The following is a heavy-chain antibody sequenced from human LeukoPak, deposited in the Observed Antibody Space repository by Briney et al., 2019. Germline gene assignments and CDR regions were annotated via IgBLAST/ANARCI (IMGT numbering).Heavy chain of an antibody. CDR3: ARGGSYLSAFDI. J-gene: IGHJ3*02. CDR2: IYSGGST. D-gene: IGHD1-26*01. Sequence: GGSLRLSCAASGFTFSSYSMSWVRQAPGKGLEWVSIIYSGGSTFYADSVKGRFTISRDNSKNTLYLQMNSLRAEDTAVYYCARGGSYLSAFDIWGQGTMVTVSS. CDR1: GFTFSSYS. V-gene: IGHV3-53*01.